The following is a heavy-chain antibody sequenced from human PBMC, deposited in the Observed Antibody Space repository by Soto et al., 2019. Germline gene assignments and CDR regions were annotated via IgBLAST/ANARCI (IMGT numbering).Heavy chain of an antibody. J-gene: IGHJ4*02. Sequence: WVRQAPGQGLEWMGGIIPIFGTANYARKFQGRVTITADKSTSTAYMELSSLRSEDTAVYYCASVDTASRGFWGSFDYWGQGTLVTVSS. CDR2: IIPIFGTA. D-gene: IGHD5-18*01. CDR3: ASVDTASRGFWGSFDY. V-gene: IGHV1-69*06.